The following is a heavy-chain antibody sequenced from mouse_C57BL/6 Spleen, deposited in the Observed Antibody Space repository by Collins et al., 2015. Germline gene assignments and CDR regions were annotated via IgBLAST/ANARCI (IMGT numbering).Heavy chain of an antibody. CDR3: ARDHYDAMDY. V-gene: IGHV1-76*01. CDR2: IYPGSGNT. CDR1: GYTFTDYY. Sequence: QVQLKQSGAELVRPGASVKLSCKASGYTFTDYYINWVKQRPGQGLEWIARIYPGSGNTYYNEKFKGKATLTAEKSSSTAYMQLSSLTSEDSAVYFCARDHYDAMDYWGQGTSVTVSS. J-gene: IGHJ4*01.